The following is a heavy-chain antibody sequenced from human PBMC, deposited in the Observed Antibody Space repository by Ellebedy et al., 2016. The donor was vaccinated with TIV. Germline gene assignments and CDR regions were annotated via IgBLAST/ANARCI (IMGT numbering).Heavy chain of an antibody. CDR2: INPNSGGT. Sequence: ASVKVSCXASGGTFSSYAISWVRQAPGQGLEWMGWINPNSGGTNYAQKFQGWVTMTRDTSISTAYMELSRLRSDDTAVYYCARELSELGTGFHYYGMDVWGQGTTVTVSS. V-gene: IGHV1-2*04. CDR3: ARELSELGTGFHYYGMDV. D-gene: IGHD3/OR15-3a*01. CDR1: GGTFSSYA. J-gene: IGHJ6*02.